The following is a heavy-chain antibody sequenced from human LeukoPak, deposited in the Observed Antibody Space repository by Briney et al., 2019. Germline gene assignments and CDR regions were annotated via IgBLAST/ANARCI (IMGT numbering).Heavy chain of an antibody. Sequence: ASVKVSCKASGYTFTNYPRNWVRQAPGQGLEWMGWINTNTGNPTYAQGFTERFVISWDTSVNTAYLQINSLKPEDTAVYFCARDTYCSGGRCYSRVGYWGQGTVVTVSS. CDR2: INTNTGNP. CDR1: GYTFTNYP. D-gene: IGHD2-15*01. V-gene: IGHV7-4-1*02. J-gene: IGHJ4*02. CDR3: ARDTYCSGGRCYSRVGY.